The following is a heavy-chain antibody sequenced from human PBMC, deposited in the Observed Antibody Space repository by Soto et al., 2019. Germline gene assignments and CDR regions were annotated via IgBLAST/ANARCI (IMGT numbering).Heavy chain of an antibody. J-gene: IGHJ4*02. V-gene: IGHV4-39*01. D-gene: IGHD1-1*01. CDR1: GGSISSSSYY. Sequence: SETLSLTCTVSGGSISSSSYYWGWIRQPPGKGLEWIGSIYYSGSTYYNPSLKSRVTISVDTSKNQFSLKLSSVTAADTAVYYCARLPGITTSRRDYWGQGTLVTVSS. CDR2: IYYSGST. CDR3: ARLPGITTSRRDY.